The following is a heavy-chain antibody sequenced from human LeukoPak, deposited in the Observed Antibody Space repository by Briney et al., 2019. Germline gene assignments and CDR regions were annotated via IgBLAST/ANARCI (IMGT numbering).Heavy chain of an antibody. V-gene: IGHV3-23*01. D-gene: IGHD3-10*01. CDR1: GFTFSSYA. Sequence: GGSLRLSCAASGFTFSSYAMSWVRQAPGKGLEWVSAISGSGGSTYYADSVKGRFTISRDNSKNTLYLQMNGLRAEDTAVYYCAKVDSPLLYGSGSDLDYWGQGTLVTVSS. CDR2: ISGSGGST. CDR3: AKVDSPLLYGSGSDLDY. J-gene: IGHJ4*02.